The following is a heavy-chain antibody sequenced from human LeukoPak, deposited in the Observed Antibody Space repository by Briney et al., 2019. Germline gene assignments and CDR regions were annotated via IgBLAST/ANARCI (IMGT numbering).Heavy chain of an antibody. CDR1: GFTFSSYG. Sequence: GGSLRLSCAASGFTFSSYGMHWVRQAPGKGLEWVAVISYDGSNKYYADSVKGRFTISRDNSKNTLYLQMNSLRAEDTAVYYCAKSFAEHAGTKYYFDYWGQGTLVTVSS. CDR2: ISYDGSNK. J-gene: IGHJ4*02. D-gene: IGHD6-13*01. CDR3: AKSFAEHAGTKYYFDY. V-gene: IGHV3-30*18.